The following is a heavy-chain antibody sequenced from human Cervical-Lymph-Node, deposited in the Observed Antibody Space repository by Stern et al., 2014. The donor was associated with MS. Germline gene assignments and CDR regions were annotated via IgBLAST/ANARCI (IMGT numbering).Heavy chain of an antibody. D-gene: IGHD6-19*01. J-gene: IGHJ4*02. Sequence: EVQLVESGGGLVQPGRSLRLSCAASGFTFDDYAMHWVRQAPGKGLEWVSGINWNSGTIGYADSVKGRFTSSRDNAKNSLYLQMNSLRAEDTALYYCARVVAGIAVSGSYFDYWGQGTLVTVSS. CDR2: INWNSGTI. V-gene: IGHV3-9*01. CDR3: ARVVAGIAVSGSYFDY. CDR1: GFTFDDYA.